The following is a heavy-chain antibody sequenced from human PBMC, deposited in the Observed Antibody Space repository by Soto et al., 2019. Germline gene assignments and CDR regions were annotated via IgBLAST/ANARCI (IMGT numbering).Heavy chain of an antibody. Sequence: EVQLVESGGGLVQPGGSLRLSRAASGFTFSSYAMHWVRQAPGKGLEYVSVITSSGGNTDYASSVKGRFTISRDNSKNTLYLQMGSLRAEDMAVYYCARRIPFGYGMDVWGQGTTVTVSS. CDR3: ARRIPFGYGMDV. CDR1: GFTFSSYA. V-gene: IGHV3-64*01. CDR2: ITSSGGNT. J-gene: IGHJ6*02. D-gene: IGHD2-21*01.